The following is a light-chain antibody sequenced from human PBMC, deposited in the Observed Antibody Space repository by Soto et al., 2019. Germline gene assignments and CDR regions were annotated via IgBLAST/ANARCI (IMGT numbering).Light chain of an antibody. CDR3: QQYRSYPLT. J-gene: IGKJ4*01. CDR2: AAS. Sequence: DIQMTQSPSSLSASVGDRVTITCRASQVIDNYLGWVQQKPGKAPKFLIYAASGLQSGVPSRFSGSASGTEFPLTISSLQPDDVAIYYCQQYRSYPLTFGGGTRVEIK. CDR1: QVIDNY. V-gene: IGKV1-16*01.